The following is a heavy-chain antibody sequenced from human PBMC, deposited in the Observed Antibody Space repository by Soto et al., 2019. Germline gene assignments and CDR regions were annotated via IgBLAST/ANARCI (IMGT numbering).Heavy chain of an antibody. V-gene: IGHV3-33*01. CDR2: IWYDGSNK. J-gene: IGHJ4*02. CDR3: ASCGGFGSSDDYGDYFDY. Sequence: QVQLVESGGGVVQPGRSLRLSCAASGFTFSSYGMHWVRQAPGKGLEWVAVIWYDGSNKYYADSVKGRFTISRDNSKNTLYLQMNSLRAEDTAVYYCASCGGFGSSDDYGDYFDYWGQGTLVTVSS. D-gene: IGHD4-17*01. CDR1: GFTFSSYG.